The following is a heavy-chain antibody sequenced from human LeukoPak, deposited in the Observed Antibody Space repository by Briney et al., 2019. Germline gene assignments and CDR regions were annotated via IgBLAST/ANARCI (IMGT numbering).Heavy chain of an antibody. V-gene: IGHV3-30*18. J-gene: IGHJ3*02. CDR2: ISYDGSNK. Sequence: PGGSLRLSCAASGFTFSSYGMHWVRQAPGKGLEWVAVISYDGSNKYYADSVKGRFTISRDNSKNTLYLQMNSLRAEDTAVYYCAKEEASPPDYCSSTSCYTVGAFDIWGQGTMVTVSS. CDR1: GFTFSSYG. CDR3: AKEEASPPDYCSSTSCYTVGAFDI. D-gene: IGHD2-2*02.